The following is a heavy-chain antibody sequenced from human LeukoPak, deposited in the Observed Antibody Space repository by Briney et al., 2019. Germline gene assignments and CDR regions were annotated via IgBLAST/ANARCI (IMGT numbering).Heavy chain of an antibody. V-gene: IGHV3-21*01. CDR2: ISSSSTYI. CDR3: ASSLSGYSYGPPCDY. J-gene: IGHJ4*02. Sequence: GGSLRLSCAASGFTFSSYTVNWVRQAPGKGLEWVSSISSSSTYIYYADSVKGRFTISRDNAKNSLYLQMNSLRAEDTAVYYCASSLSGYSYGPPCDYWGQGTLVTVSS. D-gene: IGHD5-18*01. CDR1: GFTFSSYT.